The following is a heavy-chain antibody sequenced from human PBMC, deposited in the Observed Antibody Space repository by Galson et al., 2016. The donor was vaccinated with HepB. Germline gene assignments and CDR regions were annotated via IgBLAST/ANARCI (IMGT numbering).Heavy chain of an antibody. V-gene: IGHV3-23*01. CDR2: ISGSGGSA. D-gene: IGHD3-10*01. Sequence: SLRLSCAASGFTFSSYAMTWVRQAPGKGLEWVSGISGSGGSAYSADSVKGRFTISRDNSKNTLYLQMSSLRAEDTAVYYCARTSGNPSHFDLWGQGTLVTVSS. CDR3: ARTSGNPSHFDL. J-gene: IGHJ4*02. CDR1: GFTFSSYA.